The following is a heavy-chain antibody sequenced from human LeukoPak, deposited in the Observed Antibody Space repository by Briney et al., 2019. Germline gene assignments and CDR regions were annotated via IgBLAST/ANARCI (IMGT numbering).Heavy chain of an antibody. CDR3: ARQELVLIPAAILNWFDP. D-gene: IGHD2-2*01. Sequence: SETLSLTCTVSGGSISSSNYCWGWIRQPPGKGLEWIGSIYYSGSTYYNPSLKSRVTISVDTSKNQFSLKLISVTAADTAVYYCARQELVLIPAAILNWFDPWGPGTLVTVSS. CDR1: GGSISSSNYC. J-gene: IGHJ5*02. CDR2: IYYSGST. V-gene: IGHV4-39*01.